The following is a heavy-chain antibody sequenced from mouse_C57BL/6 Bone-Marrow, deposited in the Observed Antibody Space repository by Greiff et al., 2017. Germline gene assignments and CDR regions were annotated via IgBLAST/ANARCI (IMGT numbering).Heavy chain of an antibody. CDR2: IHPNSGST. CDR3: ARRYYGSSYFDY. CDR1: GYTFTSYW. D-gene: IGHD1-1*01. Sequence: QVQLQQPGAELVKPGASVKLSCKASGYTFTSYWMHWVKQRPGQGLEWIGMIHPNSGSTNYNEKFKSKATLTVDKSSSTAYMQLSSLTSEDSAVYYCARRYYGSSYFDYGGQGTTLTVSA. J-gene: IGHJ2*01. V-gene: IGHV1-64*01.